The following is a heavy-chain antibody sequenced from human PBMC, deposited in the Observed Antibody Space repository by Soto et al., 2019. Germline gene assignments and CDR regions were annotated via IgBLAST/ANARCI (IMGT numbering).Heavy chain of an antibody. D-gene: IGHD3-22*01. CDR3: ARLYPADYYDSSGYYYYYYYMDV. CDR1: GYSFTSYW. V-gene: IGHV5-51*01. CDR2: IYPGDSDT. Sequence: GESLKISCKGSGYSFTSYWIGWVRQMPGKGLEWMGIIYPGDSDTRYSPSFQGQVTISADKSISTAYLRWSSLKAADTAMYYCARLYPADYYDSSGYYYYYYYMDVWGKGTTVTVSS. J-gene: IGHJ6*03.